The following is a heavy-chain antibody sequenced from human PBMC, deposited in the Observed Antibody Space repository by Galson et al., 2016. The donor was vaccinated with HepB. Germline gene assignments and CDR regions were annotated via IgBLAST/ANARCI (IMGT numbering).Heavy chain of an antibody. V-gene: IGHV1-18*04. Sequence: SVKVSCKASGYTFTNYGISWVRQAPGQGLEWMGWISAYNGNTNSAQKFQGRVTMTTGTSTSTAYMELRSLRSGDTAVYYCARDLSRYTSSWYTDYFDYWGQGTLVTVSS. CDR3: ARDLSRYTSSWYTDYFDY. CDR1: GYTFTNYG. D-gene: IGHD6-13*01. J-gene: IGHJ4*02. CDR2: ISAYNGNT.